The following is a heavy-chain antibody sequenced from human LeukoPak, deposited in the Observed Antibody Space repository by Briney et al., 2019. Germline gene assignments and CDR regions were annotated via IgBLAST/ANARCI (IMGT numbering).Heavy chain of an antibody. Sequence: GGSLRLSCAASGFTFSSYAITWVRQAPGKGLEWVSSIDASGGSTYYADSVKGRFTISRDNSKNTFFLQMNTLRAADTAVYYCAKGSGSGWYGWFAPWGQGTLVTVSS. D-gene: IGHD6-19*01. V-gene: IGHV3-23*01. CDR3: AKGSGSGWYGWFAP. CDR1: GFTFSSYA. J-gene: IGHJ5*02. CDR2: IDASGGST.